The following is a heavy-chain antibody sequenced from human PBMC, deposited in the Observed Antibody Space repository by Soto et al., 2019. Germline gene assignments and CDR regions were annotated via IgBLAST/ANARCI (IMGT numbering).Heavy chain of an antibody. CDR1: GFTFSSYW. Sequence: EVQLVESGGGLVQPGGSLRLSCVDSGFTFSSYWMSWVRQAPVKGLEWVGNIKQDGSEENYVDSVKDRFTISRDNAKNSMYLPMNSLRAEDTAVYYCARIASSGRGWDVWGQGTTVVVSS. CDR2: IKQDGSEE. D-gene: IGHD3-10*01. CDR3: ARIASSGRGWDV. V-gene: IGHV3-7*01. J-gene: IGHJ6*02.